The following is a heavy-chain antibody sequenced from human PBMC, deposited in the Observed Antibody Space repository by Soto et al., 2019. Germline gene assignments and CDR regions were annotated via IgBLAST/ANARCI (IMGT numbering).Heavy chain of an antibody. D-gene: IGHD5-12*01. V-gene: IGHV4-31*03. Sequence: PSETLSLTCTVSDGSISSGGYYWSWIRQHPGKGLEWIGYIYYSGSTYYNPSLKSRVTISVDTSKNQFSLKLSSVTAADTAVYYCARLYGYNEGYFDYWGQGTLVTVSS. CDR2: IYYSGST. J-gene: IGHJ4*02. CDR1: DGSISSGGYY. CDR3: ARLYGYNEGYFDY.